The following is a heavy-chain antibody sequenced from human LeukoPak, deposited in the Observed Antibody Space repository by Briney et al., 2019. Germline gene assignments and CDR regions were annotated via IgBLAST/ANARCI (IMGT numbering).Heavy chain of an antibody. CDR2: ISYDGSNK. CDR1: GFTFSSYG. D-gene: IGHD1-14*01. Sequence: GGSLRLSCAASGFTFSSYGMHWVRQAPGKGLEGVAVISYDGSNKYYADSVKGRFTISRDNSKNTLYLQMNSLRAEDTAVYYCAKLFYRYWGQGTLVTVSS. J-gene: IGHJ4*02. CDR3: AKLFYRY. V-gene: IGHV3-30*18.